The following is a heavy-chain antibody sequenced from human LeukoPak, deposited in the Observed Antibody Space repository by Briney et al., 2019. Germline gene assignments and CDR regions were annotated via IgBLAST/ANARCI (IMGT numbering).Heavy chain of an antibody. CDR1: GYSFTSYW. J-gene: IGHJ6*02. D-gene: IGHD6-19*01. V-gene: IGHV5-51*01. CDR2: IYPGDSDT. CDR3: ARHIAVAYYYYGMDV. Sequence: GESLKISCKGSGYSFTSYWIGWVRQMPGKGLEWMGSIYPGDSDTRYSPSFQGQVTISADKSIGTAYLQWSSLKASDTAMYYCARHIAVAYYYYGMDVWGQGTTVTVSS.